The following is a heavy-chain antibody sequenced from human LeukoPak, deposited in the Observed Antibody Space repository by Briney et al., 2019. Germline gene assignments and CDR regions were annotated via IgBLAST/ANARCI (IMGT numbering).Heavy chain of an antibody. CDR3: AKDVGAAGGACAY. J-gene: IGHJ4*02. CDR2: ISGSGGST. D-gene: IGHD6-13*01. Sequence: GGSLRLSCAASGFTFSNYAMTWVRQAPGKGLEWVSAISGSGGSTYYADSVKGRFTISRDNSKNTVFLQMNILRPEDTAVYYCAKDVGAAGGACAYWGRGTLVTVSS. CDR1: GFTFSNYA. V-gene: IGHV3-23*01.